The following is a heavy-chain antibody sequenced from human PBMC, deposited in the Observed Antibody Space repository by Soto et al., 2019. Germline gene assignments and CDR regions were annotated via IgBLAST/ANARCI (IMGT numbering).Heavy chain of an antibody. CDR3: ARHFGYSSHLRLYDTFEV. CDR1: CDSPDRESL. J-gene: IGHJ3*01. V-gene: IGHV4-4*02. CDR2: LSDXWST. Sequence: PSETVSLSCAVSCDSPDRESLCTCVRQPPVKRLEWVGELSDXWSTKYNPCLKRRVTTSLDKSKNQCSLRLTSVTAEATAVYYCARHFGYSSHLRLYDTFEVWGQGTMVTVSS. D-gene: IGHD3-22*01.